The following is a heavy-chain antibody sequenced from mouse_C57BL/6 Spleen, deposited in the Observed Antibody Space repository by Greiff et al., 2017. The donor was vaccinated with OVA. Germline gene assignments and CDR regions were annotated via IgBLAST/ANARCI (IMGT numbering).Heavy chain of an antibody. J-gene: IGHJ4*01. CDR1: GYTFTSYG. CDR3: ARFYGSSPYAMDY. CDR2: IYPRSGNT. D-gene: IGHD1-1*01. Sequence: QVQLKQSGAELARPGASVKLSCKASGYTFTSYGISWVKQRTGQGLEWIGEIYPRSGNTYYNEKFKGKATLTADKSSSTAYMELRSLTSEDSAVYFCARFYGSSPYAMDYWGQGTSVTVSS. V-gene: IGHV1-81*01.